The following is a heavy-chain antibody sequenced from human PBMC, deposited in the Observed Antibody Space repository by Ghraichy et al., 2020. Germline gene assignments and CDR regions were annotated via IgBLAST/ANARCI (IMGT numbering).Heavy chain of an antibody. Sequence: SETLSLTCSVSGGSISSYYWSWIRQPPGKGLEWIGYIYYSGSTNYNPSLKSRVTISVDTSKNQFSLKLSSVTAADTAVYYCARDHKGYGDHHYYYYYMDVWGKGTTVTVSS. V-gene: IGHV4-59*01. J-gene: IGHJ6*03. CDR2: IYYSGST. D-gene: IGHD4-17*01. CDR3: ARDHKGYGDHHYYYYYMDV. CDR1: GGSISSYY.